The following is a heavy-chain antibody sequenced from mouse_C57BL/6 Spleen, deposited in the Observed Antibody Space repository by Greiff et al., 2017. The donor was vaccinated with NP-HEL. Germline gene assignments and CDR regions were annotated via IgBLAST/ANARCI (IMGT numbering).Heavy chain of an antibody. CDR3: ANDGYYPYYAMDY. Sequence: VQLKESGPGLVKPSQSLSLTCSVTGYSITSGYYWNWIRQFPGNKLEWMGYISYDGSNNYNPSLKNRISITRDTSKNQFFLKLNSVTTEDTATYYCANDGYYPYYAMDYWGQGTSVTVSS. CDR1: GYSITSGYY. CDR2: ISYDGSN. D-gene: IGHD2-3*01. V-gene: IGHV3-6*01. J-gene: IGHJ4*01.